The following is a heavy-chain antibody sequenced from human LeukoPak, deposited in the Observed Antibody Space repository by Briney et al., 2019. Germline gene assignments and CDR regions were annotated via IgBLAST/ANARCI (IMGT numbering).Heavy chain of an antibody. CDR2: IDDDGSTTT. CDR3: AKVQWIQLWNLDY. CDR1: GFTFSSYW. D-gene: IGHD5-18*01. V-gene: IGHV3-74*01. J-gene: IGHJ4*02. Sequence: ETGGSLRLSCAASGFTFSSYWMHWVRQAPGKGLMWVSHIDDDGSTTTAYADSVKGRFTISRDNAKNTVYLQMNSLRAEDTAVYYCAKVQWIQLWNLDYWGQGTLVTVSS.